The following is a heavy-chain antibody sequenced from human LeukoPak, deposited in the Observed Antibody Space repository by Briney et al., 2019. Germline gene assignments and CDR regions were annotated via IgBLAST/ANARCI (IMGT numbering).Heavy chain of an antibody. CDR1: GGTFSSYA. CDR2: IIPIFGTA. J-gene: IGHJ6*03. D-gene: IGHD6-13*01. CDR3: ARNGIAAAVTAHYYYYYYMDV. V-gene: IGHV1-69*05. Sequence: SVKVSCKASGGTFSSYAISWVRQAPGQGLEWMGGIIPIFGTANYAQKCQGRVTITTDESTSTAYMELSSLRSEDTAVYYCARNGIAAAVTAHYYYYYYMDVWGKGTTVTVSS.